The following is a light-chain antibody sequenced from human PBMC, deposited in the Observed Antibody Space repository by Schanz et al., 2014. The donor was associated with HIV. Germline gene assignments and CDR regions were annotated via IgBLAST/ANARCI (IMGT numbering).Light chain of an antibody. V-gene: IGLV1-51*01. Sequence: QSVLTQPPSVSAAAGQKVTISCSGSSSNIGNNYVSWYQQGPGTAPKILIYDSDKRPSGIPDRFSASKSGTSATLGITGLQTGDEADYFCGAWDTSLSARVFGGGTKLTVL. J-gene: IGLJ3*02. CDR3: GAWDTSLSARV. CDR1: SSNIGNNY. CDR2: DSD.